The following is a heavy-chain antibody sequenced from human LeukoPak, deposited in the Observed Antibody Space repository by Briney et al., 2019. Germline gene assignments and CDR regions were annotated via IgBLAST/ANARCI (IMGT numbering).Heavy chain of an antibody. CDR1: GFTFIVHS. J-gene: IGHJ4*02. CDR3: ARGGYTVRGVLITPHFDS. D-gene: IGHD3-10*01. V-gene: IGHV3-48*01. CDR2: ITSSGSTI. Sequence: GGSLTLSCAPSGFTFIVHSMICVRHAPERGLVWVSSITSSGSTIYSADSVRGRFTISRDNAKSSLYLQMNSLRAEDTAVYYCARGGYTVRGVLITPHFDSWGQGTLVTVSS.